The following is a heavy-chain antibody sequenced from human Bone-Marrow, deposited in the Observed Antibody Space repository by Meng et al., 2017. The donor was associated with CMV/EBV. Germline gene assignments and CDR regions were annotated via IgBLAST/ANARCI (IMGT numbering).Heavy chain of an antibody. V-gene: IGHV1-46*01. D-gene: IGHD3-3*01. CDR2: INPSGGNT. J-gene: IGHJ4*02. Sequence: ASVKVSCKAFGYSFSNYYIHWVRQAPGQGLEWMGIINPSGGNTVYAQKFQGRVSMTRDTSTSTMYMELRSLTSEDTAVYSCARGAGGVDITRAEPFDSWGQGTLVPVSS. CDR3: ARGAGGVDITRAEPFDS. CDR1: GYSFSNYY.